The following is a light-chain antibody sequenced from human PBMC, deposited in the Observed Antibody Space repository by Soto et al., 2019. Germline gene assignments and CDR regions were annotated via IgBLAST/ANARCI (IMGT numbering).Light chain of an antibody. CDR2: DAS. Sequence: EIVLTQSPATLSLSPGERATLSCRTSQSVNSYLAWYQQRPGQPPRLLIYDASNRATGIPARFSGSGSGTDFTLPISSLEPEDFAIYYCQQRNTWPPRSTFGPGTRVDIK. V-gene: IGKV3-11*01. CDR3: QQRNTWPPRST. J-gene: IGKJ3*01. CDR1: QSVNSY.